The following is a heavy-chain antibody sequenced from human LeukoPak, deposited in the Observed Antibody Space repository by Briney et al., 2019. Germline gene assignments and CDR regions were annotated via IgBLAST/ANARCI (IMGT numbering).Heavy chain of an antibody. J-gene: IGHJ4*02. CDR3: ARGDIVVVVAATVFDY. CDR2: ISSSGSTI. CDR1: GFTFSDYY. Sequence: PGRSLRLSCAASGFTFSDYYMSWIRQAPGKGLEWVSYISSSGSTIYYADSVKGRFTISRDNAKNSLYLQMNSLRAEDTAVYYCARGDIVVVVAATVFDYWGQGTLVTVSS. V-gene: IGHV3-11*01. D-gene: IGHD2-15*01.